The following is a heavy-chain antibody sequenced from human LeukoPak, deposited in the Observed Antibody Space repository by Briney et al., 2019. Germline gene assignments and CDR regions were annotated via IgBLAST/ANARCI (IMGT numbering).Heavy chain of an antibody. CDR3: ARENEQWLVDYYYMDV. CDR1: GGTFSSYA. CDR2: IIPIFGTA. J-gene: IGHJ6*03. Sequence: GASVKFSCKACGGTFSSYAISWVGQAPGQGLEWMGRIIPIFGTANYAQKFQGRVTITTDESTSTAYMELSSLRSEDTAVYYCARENEQWLVDYYYMDVWGKGTTVTVSS. V-gene: IGHV1-69*05. D-gene: IGHD6-19*01.